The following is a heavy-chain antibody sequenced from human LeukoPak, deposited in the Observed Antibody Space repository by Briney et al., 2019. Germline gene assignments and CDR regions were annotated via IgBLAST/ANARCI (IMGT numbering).Heavy chain of an antibody. V-gene: IGHV3-23*01. CDR2: ISNNGGYT. D-gene: IGHD2-15*01. CDR3: EKQLGYCSDGSCYFPY. CDR1: GFTFSSYS. Sequence: GGSLRLSCAASGFTFSSYSMNWVRQAPGKGLEWVSAISNNGGYTYYADSVQGRFTISRDNSKSTLCLQMNSLRAEDTAVYYCEKQLGYCSDGSCYFPYWGQGTLVTVSS. J-gene: IGHJ4*02.